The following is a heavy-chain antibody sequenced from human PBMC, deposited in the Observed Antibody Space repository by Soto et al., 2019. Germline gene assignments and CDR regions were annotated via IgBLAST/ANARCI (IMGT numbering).Heavy chain of an antibody. CDR1: GGTFSSYA. CDR2: IIPIFGTA. V-gene: IGHV1-69*01. Sequence: QVQLVQSGAEVKKPGSSVKVSCKASGGTFSSYAISWVRQAPGQGLEWMGGIIPIFGTANYAQKFQGRVTITADESTSTAYMELSSLRSDDTAVYYCARRDSRSGYSEGYFDYWGQGTLVTVSS. J-gene: IGHJ4*02. CDR3: ARRDSRSGYSEGYFDY. D-gene: IGHD5-12*01.